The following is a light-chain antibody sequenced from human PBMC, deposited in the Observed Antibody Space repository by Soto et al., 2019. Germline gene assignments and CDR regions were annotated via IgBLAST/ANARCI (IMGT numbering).Light chain of an antibody. CDR3: QQYGSSPWT. J-gene: IGKJ1*01. CDR2: GAS. V-gene: IGKV3-20*01. CDR1: QSVGSSH. Sequence: EIVLTQSPGTLSLSPGERATLSCRASQSVGSSHLAWYQQKPGQAPRLLIYGASSRATGIPDRFSGSGSGTDFTLTTSRLEPEDFAVYYCQQYGSSPWTVGQGTKVDSK.